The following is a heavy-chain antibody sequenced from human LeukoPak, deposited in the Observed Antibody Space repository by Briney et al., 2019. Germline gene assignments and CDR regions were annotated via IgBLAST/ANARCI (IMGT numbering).Heavy chain of an antibody. CDR1: GGSFSGYY. CDR2: INHSGST. V-gene: IGHV4-34*01. CDR3: AREAIAAAGTEHFDY. D-gene: IGHD6-13*01. J-gene: IGHJ4*02. Sequence: SETLSLTCAVYGGSFSGYYWSWIRQPPGKGLEWIGEINHSGSTNYNPSLKSRVTMSVDTSKNQFSLKLSSVTAADTAVYYCAREAIAAAGTEHFDYWGQGTLVTVSS.